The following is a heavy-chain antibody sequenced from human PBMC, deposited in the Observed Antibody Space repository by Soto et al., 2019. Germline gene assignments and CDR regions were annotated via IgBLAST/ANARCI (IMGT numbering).Heavy chain of an antibody. CDR3: VKDGGTAGTGRSNYYYGMDV. CDR1: GFTFSSYA. CDR2: ISSNGGST. D-gene: IGHD3-10*01. V-gene: IGHV3-64D*08. Sequence: GGSLRLSCSASGFTFSSYAMHWVRQAPGKGLEYVSAISSNGGSTYYADSVKGRFTISRDNSKNTLYLQMSSLRAEDTAVYYCVKDGGTAGTGRSNYYYGMDVWGQGTTVTVSS. J-gene: IGHJ6*02.